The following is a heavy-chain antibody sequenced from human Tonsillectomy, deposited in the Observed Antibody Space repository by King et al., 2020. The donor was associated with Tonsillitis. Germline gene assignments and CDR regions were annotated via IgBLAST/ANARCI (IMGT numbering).Heavy chain of an antibody. CDR3: ARDVGCDVRGNGMDV. J-gene: IGHJ6*02. D-gene: IGHD5-12*01. Sequence: VQLVESGAEVKKPGASVKVSCKASGYTFTSYYMHWVRQAPGQGLEWMGIINPSGGSTSYAQKFQGRVTMTRDTSTSTVYMELSSLRAEDTAVYYCARDVGCDVRGNGMDVWGQGTTVTVSS. CDR2: INPSGGST. V-gene: IGHV1-46*01. CDR1: GYTFTSYY.